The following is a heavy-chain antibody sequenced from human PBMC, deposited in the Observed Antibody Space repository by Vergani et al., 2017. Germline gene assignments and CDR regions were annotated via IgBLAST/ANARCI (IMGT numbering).Heavy chain of an antibody. Sequence: QVQLQQWGAGLLKPSETLSLTCAVYGGSFSGYYWSWIRQPPGTGLEWIGEINHSGSTNYNPSLKSRVTISVDTSKNQFSLKLSSVTAADTAVYYCARGLGVDYGDYTVSYWGQGTLVTVSS. CDR2: INHSGST. D-gene: IGHD4-17*01. V-gene: IGHV4-34*01. J-gene: IGHJ4*02. CDR3: ARGLGVDYGDYTVSY. CDR1: GGSFSGYY.